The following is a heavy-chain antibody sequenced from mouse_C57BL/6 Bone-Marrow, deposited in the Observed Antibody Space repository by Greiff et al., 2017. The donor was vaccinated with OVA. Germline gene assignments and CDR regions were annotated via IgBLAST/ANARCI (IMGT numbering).Heavy chain of an antibody. CDR1: GYTFTSYG. CDR3: ASYYGSSLAYFDY. J-gene: IGHJ2*01. D-gene: IGHD1-1*01. V-gene: IGHV1-81*01. CDR2: IYPRSGNT. Sequence: SGAELARPGASVKLSCKASGYTFTSYGISWVKQRTGQGLEWIGEIYPRSGNTYFNDKFKGKATLTANKSSSTAYMELRSLTSEDSAVYFCASYYGSSLAYFDYWGQGTTLTVSS.